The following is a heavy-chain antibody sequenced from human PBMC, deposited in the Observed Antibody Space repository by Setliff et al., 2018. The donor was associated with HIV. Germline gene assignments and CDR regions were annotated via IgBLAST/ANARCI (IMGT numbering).Heavy chain of an antibody. V-gene: IGHV1-8*01. Sequence: GASVKVSCKSVGYTFANYVIFWLRQAAGQGLEWMERMNAFSGDTALAQKFHGRVTLTRDTSIRTAYMALSSLRYEDTAVYYCTRGPWGYDFWNGPSPMEVWGQGTTVTVSS. CDR2: MNAFSGDT. J-gene: IGHJ6*02. CDR1: GYTFANYV. CDR3: TRGPWGYDFWNGPSPMEV. D-gene: IGHD3-3*01.